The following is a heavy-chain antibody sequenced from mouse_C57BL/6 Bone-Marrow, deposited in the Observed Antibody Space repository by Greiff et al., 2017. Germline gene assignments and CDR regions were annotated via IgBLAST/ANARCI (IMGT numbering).Heavy chain of an antibody. D-gene: IGHD2-10*01. CDR1: GFSLTSYG. Sequence: VKLQESGPGLVAPSQSLSITCTVSGFSLTSYGVDWVRQPPGKGLEWLGVIWGGGSTNYNSALMSRLSLSKDNSKSQVFLKMNSLQTDDTAMYYCAKHTYYGNYDWYFDVWGTGTTVTVSP. J-gene: IGHJ1*03. CDR3: AKHTYYGNYDWYFDV. CDR2: IWGGGST. V-gene: IGHV2-9*01.